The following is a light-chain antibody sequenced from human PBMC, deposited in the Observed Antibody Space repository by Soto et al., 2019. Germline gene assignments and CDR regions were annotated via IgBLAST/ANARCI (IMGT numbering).Light chain of an antibody. Sequence: EMVLTQSPGTLSLSPGERATLSFRASQSVSSSYLAWYQQKPGQAPRRLIYGASSRATGIPDRFSGSGSGTDFTLTISRLEPEDFAVYYCQQYGRSPLTFGGGTKVEIK. CDR3: QQYGRSPLT. CDR1: QSVSSSY. J-gene: IGKJ4*01. V-gene: IGKV3-20*01. CDR2: GAS.